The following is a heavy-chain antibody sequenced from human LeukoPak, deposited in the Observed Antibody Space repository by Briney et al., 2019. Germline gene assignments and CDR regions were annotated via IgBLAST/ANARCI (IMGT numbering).Heavy chain of an antibody. CDR2: IYTSGST. CDR1: GVSISSYY. D-gene: IGHD2-2*01. V-gene: IGHV4-4*07. CDR3: ARGLGPHIVVVPAAIGAFDS. Sequence: KPSETLSLTCTVSGVSISSYYWSWIRQPAGKGLEWVGRIYTSGSTNYNPSLKSRVTMSVDTSKNQFSLKLSSVTAADTAVYYCARGLGPHIVVVPAAIGAFDSWGQGTLVTVSS. J-gene: IGHJ4*02.